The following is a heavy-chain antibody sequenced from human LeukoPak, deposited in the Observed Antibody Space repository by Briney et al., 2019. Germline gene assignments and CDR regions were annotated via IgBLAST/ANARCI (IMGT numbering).Heavy chain of an antibody. D-gene: IGHD4-17*01. V-gene: IGHV3-74*01. CDR3: ARGNGDYVSLFDY. J-gene: IGHJ4*02. Sequence: GGSLRLSCAASGFTFRSYWMHWVRQAPGKGLLWVSRINSDGRSTNYADSVKGRFTISRDNAKNTPNLQTNGLRAEDTALYYCARGNGDYVSLFDYWGQGTLVTVSS. CDR1: GFTFRSYW. CDR2: INSDGRST.